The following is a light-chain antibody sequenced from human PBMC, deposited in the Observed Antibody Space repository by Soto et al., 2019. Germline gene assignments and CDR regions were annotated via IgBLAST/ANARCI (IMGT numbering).Light chain of an antibody. CDR1: SSDVGGYNY. J-gene: IGLJ1*01. CDR3: SSHTSSSTLYV. Sequence: QSVLTQPASVSGSPGQSITISCTGTSSDVGGYNYVSWYQQHPGKAPKLMIYEVSHRPSGVSNRFSGSKSGNTASLTISGLQAEDEADYYCSSHTSSSTLYVFGTGTKLTVL. CDR2: EVS. V-gene: IGLV2-14*01.